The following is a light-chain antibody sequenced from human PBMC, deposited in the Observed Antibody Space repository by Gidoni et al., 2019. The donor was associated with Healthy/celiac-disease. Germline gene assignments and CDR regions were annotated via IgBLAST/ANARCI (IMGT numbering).Light chain of an antibody. Sequence: IALTQSPATLSLSPGERATFSCRASQSVSSYLAWYQQQPGQAPRLLIYDASNRATGIPARFSGSGSGTDFTLAIDSLEPEDFAVYYCQQRSNWPEGYTFGQGTKLEIK. J-gene: IGKJ2*01. CDR1: QSVSSY. CDR3: QQRSNWPEGYT. CDR2: DAS. V-gene: IGKV3-11*01.